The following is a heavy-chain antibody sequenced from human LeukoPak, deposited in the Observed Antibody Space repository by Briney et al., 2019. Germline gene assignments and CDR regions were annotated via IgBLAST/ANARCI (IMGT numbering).Heavy chain of an antibody. Sequence: GGSLRLSCAASGFTFSTYDMHWVRQAPGKGLEWVSGIGTAGDTYYADSIKGRFTFSRENAKNSLFLQMNGLRVGDTAVYYCARGSYCSGGGCSPVGAFDIWGQGTVVTVSS. D-gene: IGHD2-15*01. CDR1: GFTFSTYD. CDR3: ARGSYCSGGGCSPVGAFDI. J-gene: IGHJ3*02. CDR2: IGTAGDT. V-gene: IGHV3-13*01.